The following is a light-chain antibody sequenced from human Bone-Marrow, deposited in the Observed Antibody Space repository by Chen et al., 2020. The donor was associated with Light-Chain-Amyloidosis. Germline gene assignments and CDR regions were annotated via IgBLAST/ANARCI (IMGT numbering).Light chain of an antibody. Sequence: SYVLTQPSSVSVAPGQTAPLACGGNNIGSTIVHWYQQTPGQAPLLVVYDDSDRPSGIPERLSGSNSGNTATLTISRVEAGDEADYYCQVWDRSSDRPVFGGGTKLTVL. V-gene: IGLV3-21*02. CDR3: QVWDRSSDRPV. J-gene: IGLJ3*02. CDR1: NIGSTI. CDR2: DDS.